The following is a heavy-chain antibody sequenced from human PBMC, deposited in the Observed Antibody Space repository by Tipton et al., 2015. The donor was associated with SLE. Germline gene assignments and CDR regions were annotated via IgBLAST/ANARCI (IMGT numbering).Heavy chain of an antibody. V-gene: IGHV4-34*01. D-gene: IGHD6-13*01. CDR1: GGSFSTYY. CDR2: INHSGST. Sequence: TLSLTCAVYGGSFSTYYWSWIRQPPGKGLEWIGEINHSGSTNYNPSLKSRVTISVDTSKNQFSLKLSSVTAADTAVYYCARGIAAAGTGDYWGQGTLVTVSS. J-gene: IGHJ4*02. CDR3: ARGIAAAGTGDY.